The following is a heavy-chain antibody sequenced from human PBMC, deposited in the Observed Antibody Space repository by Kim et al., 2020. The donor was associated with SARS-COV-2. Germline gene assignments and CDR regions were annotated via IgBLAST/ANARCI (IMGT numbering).Heavy chain of an antibody. J-gene: IGHJ6*02. CDR3: AGAIYDSSGFRVGYYYGMDV. D-gene: IGHD3-22*01. Sequence: SVKVSCKASGGTFSSYAISWVRQAPGQGLEWMGGIIPIFGTANYAQKFQGRVTITADKSTSTAYMELSSLRSEDTAVYYCAGAIYDSSGFRVGYYYGMDVWGQGTTVTVSS. CDR2: IIPIFGTA. CDR1: GGTFSSYA. V-gene: IGHV1-69*06.